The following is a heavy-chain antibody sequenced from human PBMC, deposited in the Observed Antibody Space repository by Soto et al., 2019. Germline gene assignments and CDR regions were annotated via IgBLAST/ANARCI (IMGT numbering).Heavy chain of an antibody. CDR1: GYTFSSSV. V-gene: IGHV1-18*01. CDR2: IGAYNGNT. CDR3: ARDLVGPTIVY. J-gene: IGHJ4*02. Sequence: GASAKISRTAYGYTFSSSVITGVRKAPGQGLEGMGWIGAYNGNTNYAQKLQGRVTMTTDTSTSTASMELRSRRFANTAGNYCARDLVGPTIVYWGQETLVTVPS. D-gene: IGHD1-26*01.